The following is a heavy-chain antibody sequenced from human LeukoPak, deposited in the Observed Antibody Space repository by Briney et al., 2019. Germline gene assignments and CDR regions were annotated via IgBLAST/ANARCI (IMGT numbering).Heavy chain of an antibody. V-gene: IGHV3-21*01. CDR2: ISSSSSYI. CDR1: GFTVSSYS. J-gene: IGHJ3*02. Sequence: GGSLRLSCAASGFTVSSYSMNWVRQAPGKGLEWVSSISSSSSYIYYADSVKGRFTISRDNAKNSLYLQMNSLRAEDTAVYYCARGLRGKAPAFDIWGQGTMVTVSS. CDR3: ARGLRGKAPAFDI. D-gene: IGHD3-16*01.